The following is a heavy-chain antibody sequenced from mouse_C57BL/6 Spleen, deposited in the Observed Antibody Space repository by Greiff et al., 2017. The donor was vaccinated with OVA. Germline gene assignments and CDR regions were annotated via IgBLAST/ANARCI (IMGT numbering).Heavy chain of an antibody. V-gene: IGHV1-72*01. CDR3: SRWGYGYDWYFDV. J-gene: IGHJ1*03. CDR1: GYTFTSYW. CDR2: IDPNSGGT. D-gene: IGHD2-2*01. Sequence: VQLQPSGAELVKPGASVKLSCKASGYTFTSYWMHWVKQRPGRGLEWIGRIDPNSGGTKYNEQFKSKATLTVDKPSSTAYMQLSSLTSEDSAVYYGSRWGYGYDWYFDVWGTGTTVTVSA.